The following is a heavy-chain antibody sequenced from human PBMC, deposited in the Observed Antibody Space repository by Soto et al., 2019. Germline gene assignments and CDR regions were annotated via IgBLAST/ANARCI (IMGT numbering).Heavy chain of an antibody. Sequence: QVQLVQSGAEVKKPGSSVKVSCKASGGTFGSYAISWVRQAPGQGLEWMGGIIPIPGTANYAQKFQGRVTIAADEYTSTAYMELSSLRSENTAVYYCARSQGSSTSLEIYYYYYYGMDVWCQGTTVTVSS. J-gene: IGHJ6*02. D-gene: IGHD2-2*01. CDR1: GGTFGSYA. CDR2: IIPIPGTA. V-gene: IGHV1-69*01. CDR3: ARSQGSSTSLEIYYYYYYGMDV.